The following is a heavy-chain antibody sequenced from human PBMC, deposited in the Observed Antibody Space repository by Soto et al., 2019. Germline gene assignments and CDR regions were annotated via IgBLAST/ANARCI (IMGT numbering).Heavy chain of an antibody. D-gene: IGHD3-10*01. J-gene: IGHJ5*02. CDR1: GGSVSSGSYY. Sequence: QVQLQESGPGLVKPSETLSLTCTVSGGSVSSGSYYWSWIRQPPGKGLEWIGYIYYSGSTNYNPSLKSRVTISVDTSKNLFSLKLSSVTAADTAVYYCARDSPPGVPWGQGTLVTVSS. CDR3: ARDSPPGVP. V-gene: IGHV4-61*01. CDR2: IYYSGST.